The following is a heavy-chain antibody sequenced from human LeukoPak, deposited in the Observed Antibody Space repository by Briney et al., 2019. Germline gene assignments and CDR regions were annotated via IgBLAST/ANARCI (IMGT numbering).Heavy chain of an antibody. CDR1: GFTFSSYA. V-gene: IGHV3-64*01. D-gene: IGHD3-22*01. Sequence: PGGSLRLSCAASGFTFSSYAMHWVRQAPGKGLEYVSAISSNGGSTYYANSVKGRFTISRDNSKNTLYLQMGSLRAEDMAVYYCARTSDSSGYYYFDYWGQGTLVTVSS. CDR3: ARTSDSSGYYYFDY. J-gene: IGHJ4*02. CDR2: ISSNGGST.